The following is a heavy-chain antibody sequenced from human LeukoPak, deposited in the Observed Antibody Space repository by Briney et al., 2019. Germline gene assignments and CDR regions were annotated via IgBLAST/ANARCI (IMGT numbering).Heavy chain of an antibody. V-gene: IGHV3-30-3*01. Sequence: AGGSLRLSCAASGFTFSTYTMHWVRQAPGKGLEWVAIISFDGSSQYYADSVKGRFTISRDSSKNTLYLQMNSLRAEDTAVYYCARLGDSSSWFYDYWGQGTLVTVSS. J-gene: IGHJ4*02. D-gene: IGHD6-13*01. CDR3: ARLGDSSSWFYDY. CDR2: ISFDGSSQ. CDR1: GFTFSTYT.